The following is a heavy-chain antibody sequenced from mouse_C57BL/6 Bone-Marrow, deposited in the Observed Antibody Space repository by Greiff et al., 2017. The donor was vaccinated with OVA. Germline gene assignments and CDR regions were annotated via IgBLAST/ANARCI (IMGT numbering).Heavy chain of an antibody. V-gene: IGHV5-4*01. CDR1: GFTFSSYA. Sequence: DVQLVESGGGLVKPGGSLKLSCAASGFTFSSYAMSWVRQTPEKRLEWVATISDGGSYTYYPDNVKGRFTISRDNAKNNLYLQMSHLKSEDTAMYYCARRGFLRGQGTSVTVSS. J-gene: IGHJ4*01. CDR3: ARRGFL. CDR2: ISDGGSYT.